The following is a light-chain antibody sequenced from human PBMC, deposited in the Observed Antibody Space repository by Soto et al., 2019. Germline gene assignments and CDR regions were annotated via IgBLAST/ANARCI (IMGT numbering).Light chain of an antibody. Sequence: EIVLTQSPGTLSLSPVEIATLSCMASQTVSSSYLAWYQQKPGQAPRLLIYGASSRATGIPDRFSGSGSGTDFTLTISRLEPEDFAVYYCQQYGTSPGITFGQGTRLEI. CDR3: QQYGTSPGIT. CDR2: GAS. V-gene: IGKV3-20*01. J-gene: IGKJ5*01. CDR1: QTVSSSY.